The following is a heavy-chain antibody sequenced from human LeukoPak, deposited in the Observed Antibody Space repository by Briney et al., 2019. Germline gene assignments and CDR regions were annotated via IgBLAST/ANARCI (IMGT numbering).Heavy chain of an antibody. CDR2: MNPNSGNT. CDR3: ARGTVGAIFGVVTYYYGMDV. V-gene: IGHV1-8*01. Sequence: ASVKVSCKASGGTFTSYDINWVRQATGQGLEWMGWMNPNSGNTGYAQKFQGRVTMTRNTSISTAYMELSSLRSEDTAVYYCARGTVGAIFGVVTYYYGMDVWGQGTTVTVSS. D-gene: IGHD3-3*01. J-gene: IGHJ6*02. CDR1: GGTFTSYD.